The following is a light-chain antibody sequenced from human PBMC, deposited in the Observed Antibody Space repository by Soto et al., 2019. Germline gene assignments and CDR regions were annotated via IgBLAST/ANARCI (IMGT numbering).Light chain of an antibody. V-gene: IGKV3-20*01. CDR3: QLYRCSIT. Sequence: EILLTQSPGTLSLSPGERATLSCRASQSVSSTYLAWYQQRPGRAPRLLIYGASSRPTGIPDRFSGSGSATVFSLTSSILEADDFAVYYCQLYRCSITFGQGTRLE. CDR1: QSVSSTY. J-gene: IGKJ5*01. CDR2: GAS.